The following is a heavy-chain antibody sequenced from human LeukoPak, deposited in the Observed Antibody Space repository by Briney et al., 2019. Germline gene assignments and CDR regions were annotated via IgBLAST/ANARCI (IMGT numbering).Heavy chain of an antibody. J-gene: IGHJ6*03. CDR1: GYTFTNEA. Sequence: ASVKVSCKASGYTFTNEAMNWVRQAPGQGLEYMGWIDTNTGNPTYAQGFTGRFVFSLDTSVSTAYLQISSLKAEDTAVYYCARRSMVQHMDVWGNGTTVTVSS. D-gene: IGHD3-10*01. V-gene: IGHV7-4-1*02. CDR2: IDTNTGNP. CDR3: ARRSMVQHMDV.